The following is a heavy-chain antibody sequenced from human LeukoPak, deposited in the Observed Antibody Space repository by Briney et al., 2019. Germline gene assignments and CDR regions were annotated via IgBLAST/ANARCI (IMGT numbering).Heavy chain of an antibody. CDR3: ARLIRQLVPYYYYYMDV. CDR2: IYYSGST. V-gene: IGHV4-59*12. J-gene: IGHJ6*03. CDR1: GGSIRSYY. D-gene: IGHD6-6*01. Sequence: PSETLSLTXTVSGGSIRSYYWSWIRQPPGKGLEWIGYIYYSGSTNYNPSLKSRVTISVDTSKNQFSLKLSSVTAADTAVYYCARLIRQLVPYYYYYMDVWGKGTTVTVSS.